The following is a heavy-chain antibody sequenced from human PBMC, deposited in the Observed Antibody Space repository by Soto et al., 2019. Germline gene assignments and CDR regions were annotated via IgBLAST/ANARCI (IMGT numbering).Heavy chain of an antibody. CDR2: INPSGGST. J-gene: IGHJ6*02. CDR3: ARGNPYGGSYYYYYGMDV. CDR1: GYTFTSCY. Sequence: ASVKVSCKASGYTFTSCYMHWVRQAPGQGLEWMGIINPSGGSTSYAQKFQGRVTMTRDTSTSTVYMELSSLRSEDTAVYYCARGNPYGGSYYYYYGMDVWGQGTTVTVSS. D-gene: IGHD2-15*01. V-gene: IGHV1-46*01.